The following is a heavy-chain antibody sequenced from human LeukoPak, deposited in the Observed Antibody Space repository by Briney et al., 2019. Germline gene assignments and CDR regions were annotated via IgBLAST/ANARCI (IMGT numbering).Heavy chain of an antibody. CDR3: ARDPTRILGIHTVAFDI. D-gene: IGHD2-15*01. Sequence: GGSLRLSCAASGFTFSSYAMHWVRQAPGKGLEWVAVISYDGSNKYYADSVKGRFTISRDNSKNTLYLQMNGLRAEDTAVYYCARDPTRILGIHTVAFDIWGQGTMVTVSS. J-gene: IGHJ3*02. CDR1: GFTFSSYA. CDR2: ISYDGSNK. V-gene: IGHV3-30-3*01.